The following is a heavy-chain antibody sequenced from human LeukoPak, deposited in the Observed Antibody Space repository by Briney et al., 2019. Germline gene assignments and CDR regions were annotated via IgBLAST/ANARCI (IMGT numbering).Heavy chain of an antibody. CDR3: ARDVDCTNGVCYAPDYFDH. CDR2: INHSGST. V-gene: IGHV4-34*01. CDR1: GGSFSGYY. Sequence: SETLSLTCAVYGGSFSGYYWSWIRQPPGKGLEWIGEINHSGSTNYNPSLKSRVTISVDTSKNQFSLKLSSVTAADTAVYYCARDVDCTNGVCYAPDYFDHWGQGTLVTVSS. D-gene: IGHD2-8*01. J-gene: IGHJ4*02.